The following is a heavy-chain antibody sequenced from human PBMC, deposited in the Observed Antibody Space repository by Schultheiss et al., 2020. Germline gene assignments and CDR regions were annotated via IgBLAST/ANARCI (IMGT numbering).Heavy chain of an antibody. V-gene: IGHV3-48*04. Sequence: GGSLRLSCAASGFTFSTYSMNWVRQAPGKGLEWLSYISSSSSPIYYADSVKGRFTVSRDNAENSLYLQMNSLRVEDTAVYYCARSGSSWYREVDYWGQGTLVTVSS. CDR1: GFTFSTYS. CDR2: ISSSSSPI. J-gene: IGHJ4*02. D-gene: IGHD6-13*01. CDR3: ARSGSSWYREVDY.